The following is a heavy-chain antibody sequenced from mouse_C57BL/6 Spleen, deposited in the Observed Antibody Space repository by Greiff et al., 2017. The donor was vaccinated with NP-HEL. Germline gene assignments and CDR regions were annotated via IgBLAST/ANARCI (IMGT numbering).Heavy chain of an antibody. J-gene: IGHJ2*01. CDR2: ISYDGSN. Sequence: DVQLQESGPGLVKPSQSLSLTCSVTGYSITSGYYWNWIRQFPGNKLEWMGYISYDGSNNYNPSLKNRISITRDTSKNQFFLKLNSVTTEDTATYYCAREGLRQGYYFDYWGQGTTLTVSS. CDR3: AREGLRQGYYFDY. CDR1: GYSITSGYY. D-gene: IGHD2-4*01. V-gene: IGHV3-6*01.